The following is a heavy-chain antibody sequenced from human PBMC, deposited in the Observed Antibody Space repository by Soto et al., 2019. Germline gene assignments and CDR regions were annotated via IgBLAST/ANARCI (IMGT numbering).Heavy chain of an antibody. CDR1: GFTFSSDW. D-gene: IGHD6-13*01. J-gene: IGHJ5*02. V-gene: IGHV3-74*01. CDR3: ARVSAAGCIWFAP. Sequence: EVQLVESGGGLVQPGGSLRLSCAASGFTFSSDWMDWVRQAPGKGLVWVSRINSDGSRAYYADSVKGRFTISRDNAKNTQYLKMNSLRADETAVYYCARVSAAGCIWFAPWGQGTLVTVSS. CDR2: INSDGSRA.